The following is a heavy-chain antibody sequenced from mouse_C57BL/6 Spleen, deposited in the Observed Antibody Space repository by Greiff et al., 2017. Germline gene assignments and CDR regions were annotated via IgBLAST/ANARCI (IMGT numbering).Heavy chain of an antibody. J-gene: IGHJ4*01. D-gene: IGHD2-4*01. CDR2: IDPSDSYT. CDR3: ARSGDYPYAMDY. Sequence: QVQLQQSGAELVMPGASVKLSCKASGYTFTSYWMHWVKQRPGQGLEWIGEIDPSDSYTNYNQKFKGKSTLTVDKSSSTAYMQLSSLTSEDSAVYYCARSGDYPYAMDYWGQGTSGTVSS. V-gene: IGHV1-69*01. CDR1: GYTFTSYW.